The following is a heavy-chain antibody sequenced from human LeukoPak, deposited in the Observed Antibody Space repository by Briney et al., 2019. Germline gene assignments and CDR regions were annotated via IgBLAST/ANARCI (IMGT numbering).Heavy chain of an antibody. CDR1: GGSISSGSYY. D-gene: IGHD3-10*01. CDR3: ARGLDRRRGYFQH. V-gene: IGHV4-61*02. CDR2: IYTSGST. Sequence: PSETLSLTCTVSGGSISSGSYYWSWIRQPAGKGLEWIGRIYTSGSTNYNPSLKSRVTISVDTSKNQFSLKLSSVTAADTAVYYCARGLDRRRGYFQHWGQGTLVTVSS. J-gene: IGHJ1*01.